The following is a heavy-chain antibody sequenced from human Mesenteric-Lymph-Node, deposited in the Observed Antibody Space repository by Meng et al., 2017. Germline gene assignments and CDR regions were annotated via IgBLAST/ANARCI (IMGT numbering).Heavy chain of an antibody. Sequence: GESLKISCAASGFTVSSNYMSWVRQAPGKGLEWVSAIGSRGDDPFYADSVKGQFTISRDNSKNTLYLQMNSLRAEDTAVYYCAKDRESYNSVWDAFDIWGQGTMVTVSS. CDR2: IGSRGDDP. CDR3: AKDRESYNSVWDAFDI. D-gene: IGHD1-20*01. J-gene: IGHJ3*02. V-gene: IGHV3-23*01. CDR1: GFTVSSNY.